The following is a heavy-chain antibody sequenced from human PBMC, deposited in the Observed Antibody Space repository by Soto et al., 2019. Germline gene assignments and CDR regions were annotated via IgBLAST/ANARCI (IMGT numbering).Heavy chain of an antibody. CDR3: ATQSGDIVVVLAAFFDY. CDR2: ISYDGSNK. Sequence: QVQLVESGGGVVQPGRSLRLSCAASGFTFSSYGMHWVRQAPGKGLEWVAVISYDGSNKYYADSVKGRFTISRDNSKSTLYLQMNSMRAEDTAVYYCATQSGDIVVVLAAFFDYWGQGTLVTVSS. D-gene: IGHD2-15*01. CDR1: GFTFSSYG. V-gene: IGHV3-30*03. J-gene: IGHJ4*02.